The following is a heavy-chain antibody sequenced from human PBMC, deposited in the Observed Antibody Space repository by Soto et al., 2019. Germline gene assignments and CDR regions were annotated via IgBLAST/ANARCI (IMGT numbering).Heavy chain of an antibody. D-gene: IGHD5-18*01. CDR1: GGTFSTYA. CDR3: ASGIQLWLRRINNGYSG. V-gene: IGHV1-69*12. J-gene: IGHJ4*02. Sequence: QVQLVQSGAEVKKPESSVKVSCKAPGGTFSTYAISWVRQAPGQGLEWMGGIIPMFGTANYAQRFQDRVTITADESKNTVCMELSSLRSEDTAVYFCASGIQLWLRRINNGYSGWGQGTLVTVSS. CDR2: IIPMFGTA.